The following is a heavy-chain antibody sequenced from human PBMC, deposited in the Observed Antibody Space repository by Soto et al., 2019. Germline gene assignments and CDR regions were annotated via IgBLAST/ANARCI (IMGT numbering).Heavy chain of an antibody. CDR3: ASRSSGWYFDY. D-gene: IGHD6-19*01. CDR2: ISGSGGST. V-gene: IGHV3-23*01. J-gene: IGHJ4*02. CDR1: GFTFSSYA. Sequence: GGSLRLSCAASGFTFSSYAMSWVRQAPGKGLEWVSAISGSGGSTYYADSVKGRFTISRDNSKNTLYLQMNSLRAKDTAVYYCASRSSGWYFDYWGQGTLVTVSS.